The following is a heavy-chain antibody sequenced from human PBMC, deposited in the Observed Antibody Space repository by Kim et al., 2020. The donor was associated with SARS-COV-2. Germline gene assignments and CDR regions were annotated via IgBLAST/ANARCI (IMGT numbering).Heavy chain of an antibody. Sequence: KSRVTISVDTSKNQFSLQLSSVTAADTAVYYCARQVIVVVPAAMMDYVDYWGQGTLVTVSS. CDR3: ARQVIVVVPAAMMDYVDY. D-gene: IGHD2-2*01. V-gene: IGHV4-39*01. J-gene: IGHJ4*02.